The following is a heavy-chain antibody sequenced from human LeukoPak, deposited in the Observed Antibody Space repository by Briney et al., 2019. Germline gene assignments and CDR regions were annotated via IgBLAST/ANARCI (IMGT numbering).Heavy chain of an antibody. V-gene: IGHV4-31*03. CDR3: AGGPGLRAYYYYYGMDV. J-gene: IGHJ6*01. CDR1: GGSISSGGYY. Sequence: SETLSLTCTVSGGSISSGGYYWSWIRQHRGKGLEWIGYIYYSGSTYYNPSLKSRVTISVDTSKNQFSLKLSSVTAADTAVYYCAGGPGLRAYYYYYGMDVWGQGTTVTVSS. CDR2: IYYSGST. D-gene: IGHD2-15*01.